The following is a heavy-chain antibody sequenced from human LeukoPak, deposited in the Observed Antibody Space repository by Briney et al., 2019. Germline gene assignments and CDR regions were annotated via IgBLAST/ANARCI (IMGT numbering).Heavy chain of an antibody. CDR1: GSTFSSYA. CDR3: ASQGRGAFDI. J-gene: IGHJ3*02. V-gene: IGHV3-23*01. D-gene: IGHD3-10*01. CDR2: ISGSGDNT. Sequence: GGSLRLSCAASGSTFSSYAMSWVRQAPGKGLEWVSGISGSGDNTYYADSVKGRFNISRDSSKNTLYLQMSSLRVEDTAVYYCASQGRGAFDIWGQGTMVTVSS.